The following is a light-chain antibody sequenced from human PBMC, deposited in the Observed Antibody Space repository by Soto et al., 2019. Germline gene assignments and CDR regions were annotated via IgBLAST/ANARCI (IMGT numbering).Light chain of an antibody. CDR2: DVS. CDR3: CSYAGAFTYV. CDR1: SSDVGGYSY. V-gene: IGLV2-11*01. J-gene: IGLJ1*01. Sequence: QSALPQPRSVSGSPGHSVTISCTGTSSDVGGYSYVSWYQQHPGKAPKLMISDVSKRPSGVPDRFSGSKFGNTASLTISGLQAEDEADYYCCSYAGAFTYVFGSGTKV.